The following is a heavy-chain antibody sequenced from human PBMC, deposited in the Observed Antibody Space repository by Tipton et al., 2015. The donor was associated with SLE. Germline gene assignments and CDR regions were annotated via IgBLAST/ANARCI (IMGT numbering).Heavy chain of an antibody. Sequence: LRLSCTVSGGSISSGGYYWSWIRQPPGTGLEWIGYIYDSGNTNYNPSLNSRVTISVDTSKNQFSLKLSSVTAADTAVYYCAREGGTTVTTGAFDIWGQGTVVTVSS. V-gene: IGHV4-61*08. CDR3: AREGGTTVTTGAFDI. CDR1: GGSISSGGYY. J-gene: IGHJ3*02. CDR2: IYDSGNT. D-gene: IGHD4-17*01.